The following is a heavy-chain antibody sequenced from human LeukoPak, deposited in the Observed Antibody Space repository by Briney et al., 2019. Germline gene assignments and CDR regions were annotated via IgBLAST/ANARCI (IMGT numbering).Heavy chain of an antibody. V-gene: IGHV3-30*18. Sequence: GRSLRLSCAASGFTFSSYGMHWVRQAPGKGLDWVAVISYDGSNKYYADSVKGRFTISRDNSKNTLFLQMNSLRAEDTAVYYCAKGSNRGVATIDYWGQGTLVAVSS. CDR2: ISYDGSNK. D-gene: IGHD5-12*01. CDR3: AKGSNRGVATIDY. CDR1: GFTFSSYG. J-gene: IGHJ4*02.